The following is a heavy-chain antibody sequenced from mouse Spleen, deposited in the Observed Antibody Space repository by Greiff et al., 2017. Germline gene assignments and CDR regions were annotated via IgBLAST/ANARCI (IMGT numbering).Heavy chain of an antibody. Sequence: EVQRVESGPGLVKPSQSLSLTCSVTGYSITSGYYWNWIRQFPGNKLEWMGYISYDGSNNYNPSLKNRISITRDTSKNQFFLKLNSVTTEDTATYYCARDRPYGNYQGFAYWGQGTLVTVSA. CDR1: GYSITSGYY. J-gene: IGHJ3*01. CDR3: ARDRPYGNYQGFAY. V-gene: IGHV3-6*02. D-gene: IGHD2-1*01. CDR2: ISYDGSN.